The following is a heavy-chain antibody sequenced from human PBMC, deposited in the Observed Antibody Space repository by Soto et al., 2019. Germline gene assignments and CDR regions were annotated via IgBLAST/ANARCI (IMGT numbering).Heavy chain of an antibody. CDR1: GYTFTSYG. J-gene: IGHJ6*02. Sequence: ASVKVSCKASGYTFTSYGTSWVRQAPGQGLEWMGWISAYNGNTNYAQKLQGRVTMTTDTSTSTAYMELRSLRSDDTAVYYCARGPTVDTAMTTHSRYYYYYYGMDVWGQGTTVTVS. D-gene: IGHD5-18*01. V-gene: IGHV1-18*01. CDR3: ARGPTVDTAMTTHSRYYYYYYGMDV. CDR2: ISAYNGNT.